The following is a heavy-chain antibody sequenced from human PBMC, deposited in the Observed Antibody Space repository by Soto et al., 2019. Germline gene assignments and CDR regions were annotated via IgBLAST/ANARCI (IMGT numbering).Heavy chain of an antibody. CDR2: ISSSSSTI. Sequence: GGSLRLSCAASGFTFSTYGMNWVRQAPGKGLEWISYISSSSSTIHYADSVKGRFTISRDNAKNSLYLQMSSLRDGDTAVYYCARARPQDLWGRGTLVTVSS. J-gene: IGHJ2*01. CDR3: ARARPQDL. CDR1: GFTFSTYG. V-gene: IGHV3-48*02.